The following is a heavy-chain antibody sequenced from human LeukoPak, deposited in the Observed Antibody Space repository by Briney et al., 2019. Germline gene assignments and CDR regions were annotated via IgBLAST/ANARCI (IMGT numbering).Heavy chain of an antibody. Sequence: PGGSLRLSCAASGFTFSSYDMHWVRQATGKGLEWVSAIGTAGDTYYPGSVKGRFTISRENAKNSLYLQMNSLRARDTAVYYCARANGVPYYYYMDVWGKGTTVTVSS. CDR1: GFTFSSYD. J-gene: IGHJ6*03. CDR3: ARANGVPYYYYMDV. V-gene: IGHV3-13*01. CDR2: IGTAGDT. D-gene: IGHD2-8*01.